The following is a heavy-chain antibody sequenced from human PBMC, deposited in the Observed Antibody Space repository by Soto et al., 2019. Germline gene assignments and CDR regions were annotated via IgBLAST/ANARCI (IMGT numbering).Heavy chain of an antibody. D-gene: IGHD1-26*01. CDR3: GCSPYIVGATLDAFDI. J-gene: IGHJ3*02. CDR2: IVVGSGNT. Sequence: GASVKVSCKASGFTFTSSAVQWVRQARGQRLEWIGWIVVGSGNTNYAQKFQERVTITRDMSTSTAYMELSSLRSEDTAVYYCGCSPYIVGATLDAFDIWGQGTMVTVSS. V-gene: IGHV1-58*01. CDR1: GFTFTSSA.